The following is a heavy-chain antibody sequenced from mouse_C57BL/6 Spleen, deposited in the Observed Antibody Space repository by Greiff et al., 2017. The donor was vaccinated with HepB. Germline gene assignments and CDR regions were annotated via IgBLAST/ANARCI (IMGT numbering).Heavy chain of an antibody. V-gene: IGHV1-69*01. CDR2: IDPSDSYT. Sequence: QVQLLQSGAELVMPGASVKLSCKASGYTFTSYWMHWVKQRPGQGLEWIGEIDPSDSYTNYNQKFKGKSTLTVDKSSSTTYMQLSSLTSEDSAVYYCARGGEGYYALDYWGQGTSVTVSS. CDR3: ARGGEGYYALDY. CDR1: GYTFTSYW. J-gene: IGHJ4*01.